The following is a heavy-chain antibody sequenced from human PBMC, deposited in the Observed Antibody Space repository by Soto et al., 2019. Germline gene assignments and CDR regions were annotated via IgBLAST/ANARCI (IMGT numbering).Heavy chain of an antibody. CDR2: VYYTGSTST. D-gene: IGHD5-12*01. CDR3: AKYRRTDAEGYRLEF. Sequence: SETLSLTCSFSVASINNYYWSWIRHPPGKGLEWIGYVYYTGSTSTKYNPSLQSRVAMSVDSSKNQFSLKLTSMTAADTAIYYCAKYRRTDAEGYRLEFWGPGTLVIVSS. CDR1: VASINNYY. V-gene: IGHV4-59*01. J-gene: IGHJ4*02.